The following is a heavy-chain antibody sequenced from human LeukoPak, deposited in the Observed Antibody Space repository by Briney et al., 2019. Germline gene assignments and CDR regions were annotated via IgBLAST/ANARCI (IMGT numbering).Heavy chain of an antibody. CDR3: VKDPPLLAGAFDL. Sequence: GGSLRLSCVASGLAISRWGIHWVRQAPGKGLEWVAFITHDGSNKYYGDSVKGRFTISRDDSKSTLYLQMNSLRSEDTAVYYCVKDPPLLAGAFDLWGQGTVVTVSS. CDR2: ITHDGSNK. CDR1: GLAISRWG. J-gene: IGHJ3*01. D-gene: IGHD3-3*02. V-gene: IGHV3-30*02.